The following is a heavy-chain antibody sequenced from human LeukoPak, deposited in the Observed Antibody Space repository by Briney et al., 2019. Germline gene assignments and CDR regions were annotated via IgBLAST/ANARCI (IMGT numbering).Heavy chain of an antibody. CDR2: IYPGDSDT. V-gene: IGHV5-51*01. J-gene: IGHJ4*02. Sequence: GEALKISFNSSGYSFTSNWIGWVRQMPGKGLVLLRIIYPGDSDTTYSPSFQGHVTISADKSTSTAYLQWSSLKASDTAMYYCARLQGVSRGWSFDYWGQGTLVTVSS. CDR1: GYSFTSNW. D-gene: IGHD6-19*01. CDR3: ARLQGVSRGWSFDY.